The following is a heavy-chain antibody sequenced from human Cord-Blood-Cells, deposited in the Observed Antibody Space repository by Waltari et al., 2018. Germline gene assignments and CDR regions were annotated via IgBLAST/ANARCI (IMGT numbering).Heavy chain of an antibody. CDR1: GRYFRGYY. D-gene: IGHD6-19*01. CDR3: ARHLIAVAGATAFDI. J-gene: IGHJ3*02. V-gene: IGHV4-34*01. Sequence: QLQLQQWGAGQLKSSETLALTCPVYGRYFRGYYWRRVRQAPGKGLEWIGEINHSGSTNYNPSLKGRVTISVDTSKNQFSLKLSSVTAADTAVYYCARHLIAVAGATAFDIWGQGTMVTVSS. CDR2: INHSGST.